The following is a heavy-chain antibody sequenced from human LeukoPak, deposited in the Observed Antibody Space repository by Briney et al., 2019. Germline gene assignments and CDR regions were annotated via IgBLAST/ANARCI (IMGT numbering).Heavy chain of an antibody. CDR3: ASSYCSSTSCYTALGYYYMDV. D-gene: IGHD2-2*02. CDR1: GGTFSSYT. CDR2: IIPILGIA. J-gene: IGHJ6*03. Sequence: SVKVSCKASGGTFSSYTISWVRQAPGQGLEWMGRIIPILGIANYAQKFQGRVTITADKSTSTAYMELSSLRSEDTAVYYCASSYCSSTSCYTALGYYYMDVWGTGTMVTVSS. V-gene: IGHV1-69*02.